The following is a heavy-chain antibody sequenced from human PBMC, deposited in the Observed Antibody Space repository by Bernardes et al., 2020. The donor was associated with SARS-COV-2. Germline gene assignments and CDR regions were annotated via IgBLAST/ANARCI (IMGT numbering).Heavy chain of an antibody. CDR2: LSYDGTDE. J-gene: IGHJ6*02. CDR3: ARPIYEGYYYYGMDV. Sequence: GGSLRLSCAASGFTFNSYGMHWVRQAPGKGLEWVALLSYDGTDEKYAVSVKGRFIISRDKSKNTLYLQMNMLRPEDTALYYCARPIYEGYYYYGMDVWGQGTTVTVSS. CDR1: GFTFNSYG. D-gene: IGHD3-22*01. V-gene: IGHV3-30*03.